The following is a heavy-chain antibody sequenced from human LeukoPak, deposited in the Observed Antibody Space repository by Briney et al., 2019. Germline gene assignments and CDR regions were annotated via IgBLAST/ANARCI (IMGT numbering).Heavy chain of an antibody. CDR3: AKGTGDTGYYFDY. Sequence: GGSLRLSCAASGFTFSDYAMNWVRQAPGKGLEWVSGIRVGGEIYYADSVKGRFTISRDNSKNTLFLQMSGLRAEDTAVYHCAKGTGDTGYYFDYWGQGTLVTVSS. CDR1: GFTFSDYA. J-gene: IGHJ4*02. V-gene: IGHV3-23*01. D-gene: IGHD7-27*01. CDR2: IRVGGEI.